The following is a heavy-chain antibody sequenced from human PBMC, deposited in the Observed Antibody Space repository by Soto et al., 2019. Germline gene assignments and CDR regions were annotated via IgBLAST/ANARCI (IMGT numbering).Heavy chain of an antibody. CDR2: IYYSGST. V-gene: IGHV4-59*01. Sequence: SETLSLTCTVSGSSISSYYWSWIRQPPGKGLEWIGYIYYSGSTNYNPSLKSRVTISVDTSKNQFSLKLSSVTAADTAVYYCARSSVVPAAMTNYFDYWGQGTLVTVSS. D-gene: IGHD2-2*01. J-gene: IGHJ4*02. CDR3: ARSSVVPAAMTNYFDY. CDR1: GSSISSYY.